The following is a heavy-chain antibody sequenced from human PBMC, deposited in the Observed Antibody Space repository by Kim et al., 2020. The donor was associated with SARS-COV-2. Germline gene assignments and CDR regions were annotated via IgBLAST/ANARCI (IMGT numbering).Heavy chain of an antibody. CDR3: ARSLHYYGSSYFDY. D-gene: IGHD3-10*01. CDR2: ISSSSSYT. CDR1: GFTFSDYY. Sequence: GGSLRLSCAASGFTFSDYYMSWIRQAPGKGLEWVSYISSSSSYTNYADSVKGRFTISRDNAKNSLYLQMNSLRAEDTAVYYCARSLHYYGSSYFDYWGQGTLVTVSS. V-gene: IGHV3-11*03. J-gene: IGHJ4*02.